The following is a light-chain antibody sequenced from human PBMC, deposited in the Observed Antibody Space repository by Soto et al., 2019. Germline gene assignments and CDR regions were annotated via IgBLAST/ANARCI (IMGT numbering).Light chain of an antibody. J-gene: IGKJ2*02. CDR2: DAS. CDR3: QQYNSYCT. V-gene: IGKV1-5*01. Sequence: DIQMTQSPSTLSASVGDRVTITCRASQSISSWLAWYQQKPGKAPKLLIYDASSLESGVPSRFSGSGSGREFTLTISSLQPDDFATYYCQQYNSYCTFGQGTKLEIK. CDR1: QSISSW.